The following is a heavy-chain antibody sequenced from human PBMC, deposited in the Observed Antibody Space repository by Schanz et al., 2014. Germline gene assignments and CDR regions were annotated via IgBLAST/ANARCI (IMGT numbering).Heavy chain of an antibody. V-gene: IGHV3-7*01. CDR1: GFTFSNYW. D-gene: IGHD1-7*01. CDR3: AKGRMTATNFFDS. Sequence: EMQVVESGGGSVQPGGSLRVSCAASGFTFSNYWMSWVRQAPGKGLEWGANIKQDGSEKFYVDSVKGRFTISRDNAKNALYLQMNSLRAEDTAVYYCAKGRMTATNFFDSWGQGTLVTVSS. J-gene: IGHJ4*02. CDR2: IKQDGSEK.